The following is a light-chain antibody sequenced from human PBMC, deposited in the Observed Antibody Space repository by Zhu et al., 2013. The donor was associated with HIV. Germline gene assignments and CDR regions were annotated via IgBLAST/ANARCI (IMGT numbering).Light chain of an antibody. Sequence: QTVVTQEPSLSVSPGGTVTLTCGLRSGSVSTAYYPSWYQQTPGQPPRTLMYSTNTPSSGVPDRFSGSIIGNKTALTIRGAQADDESDYYCALYMHSGTWVFGGGTRLTVL. J-gene: IGLJ3*02. V-gene: IGLV8-61*01. CDR1: SGSVSTAYY. CDR3: ALYMHSGTWV. CDR2: STN.